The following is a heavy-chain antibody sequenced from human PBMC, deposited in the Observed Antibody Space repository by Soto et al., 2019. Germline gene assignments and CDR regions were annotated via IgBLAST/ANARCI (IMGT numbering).Heavy chain of an antibody. Sequence: SETLSLTCAVYGGAFSGYYCSFIRQPPGKGLEWIGEINHSGSTNYNPSLKSRVTISVDTSKNQFSLKLSSVTAADTAVYYCARVGWSTSMDVWGQGTTVTVSS. D-gene: IGHD3-3*01. CDR2: INHSGST. V-gene: IGHV4-34*01. J-gene: IGHJ6*02. CDR3: ARVGWSTSMDV. CDR1: GGAFSGYY.